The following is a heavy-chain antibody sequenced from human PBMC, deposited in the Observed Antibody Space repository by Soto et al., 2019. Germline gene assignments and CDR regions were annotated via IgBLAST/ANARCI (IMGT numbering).Heavy chain of an antibody. D-gene: IGHD3-3*01. Sequence: QVQLVQSGAEVRKPGASVRLSCKASGFNFRSFYIHWLRQAPGQGLEWMGVIDPSGGGTIYSQRFQARVTMTRPAAASTVFMDLSSLTSEDTALYFCARDALTISGETVIPYFFDYWGQGTRVTVS. V-gene: IGHV1-46*03. J-gene: IGHJ4*02. CDR2: IDPSGGGT. CDR1: GFNFRSFY. CDR3: ARDALTISGETVIPYFFDY.